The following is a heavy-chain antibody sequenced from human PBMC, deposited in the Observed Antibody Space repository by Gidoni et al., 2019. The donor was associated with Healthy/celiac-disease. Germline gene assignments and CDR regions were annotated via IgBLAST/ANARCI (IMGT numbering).Heavy chain of an antibody. Sequence: QVQLQQWGAGLLKPSETLSLTCAVYGGSFSGYYWSWSRQPPGKGLEWIGEINHSGSTNYNPSLKSRVTISVDTSKNQFSLMLSSVTAADTAVYYCARGPGRGSSWYVHRAHRPSDYMDVWGKGTTVTVSS. V-gene: IGHV4-34*01. CDR2: INHSGST. J-gene: IGHJ6*03. CDR1: GGSFSGYY. D-gene: IGHD6-13*01. CDR3: ARGPGRGSSWYVHRAHRPSDYMDV.